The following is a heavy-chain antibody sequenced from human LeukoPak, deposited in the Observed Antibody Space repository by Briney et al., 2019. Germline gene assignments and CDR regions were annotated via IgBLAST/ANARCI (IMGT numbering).Heavy chain of an antibody. CDR2: IKQDGSEK. D-gene: IGHD3-22*01. J-gene: IGHJ1*01. CDR3: ATYSSLNRREFQF. V-gene: IGHV3-7*01. Sequence: GGSLRLSCAASGFTFSSHWMSWVRQAPGKGLEWVANIKQDGSEKYYVDSVKGRFTISRDNAKNSLYLQMNSLRAEDTAVYYCATYSSLNRREFQFWGQGTLLTVS. CDR1: GFTFSSHW.